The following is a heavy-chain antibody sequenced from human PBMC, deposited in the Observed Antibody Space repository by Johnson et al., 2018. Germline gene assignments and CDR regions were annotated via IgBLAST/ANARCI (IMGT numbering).Heavy chain of an antibody. V-gene: IGHV3-30-3*01. Sequence: QVQLVQSGGGVVQPGRSLRLSCAASGFSFRSYVMHWVRQAPGKGLEWVSVISHDESNKHYADSVRGRFTISRDNSKKTLYLQMNSLKPEDTAVYYCARDGIVSDCKGFDYWGQGTLVTVSS. CDR1: GFSFRSYV. D-gene: IGHD3-22*01. CDR3: ARDGIVSDCKGFDY. J-gene: IGHJ4*02. CDR2: ISHDESNK.